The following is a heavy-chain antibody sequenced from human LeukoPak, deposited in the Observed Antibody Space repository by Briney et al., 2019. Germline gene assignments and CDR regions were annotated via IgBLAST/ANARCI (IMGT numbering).Heavy chain of an antibody. J-gene: IGHJ5*02. Sequence: PGGSLRLSCAASGFTFSSNYMSWVRQAPGKGLEWVSVIYSGGSTYYADSAKCRFTISRDNTKNTLYLQMNSLRAQDTAVYYCAREHSSSWYGNWFDPWGQGTLVTVSS. CDR3: AREHSSSWYGNWFDP. CDR2: IYSGGST. D-gene: IGHD6-13*01. CDR1: GFTFSSNY. V-gene: IGHV3-66*01.